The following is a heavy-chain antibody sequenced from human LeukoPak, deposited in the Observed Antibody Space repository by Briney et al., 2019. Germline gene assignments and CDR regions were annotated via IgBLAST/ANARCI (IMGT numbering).Heavy chain of an antibody. CDR1: GYTFTSYG. Sequence: ASVKVSCKASGYTFTSYGISWVRQAPGQGLEWMGWISAYNGNTNYAQKLQGRVTMPTDTSTSTAYMELRSLRSDDTAVYYCARMAGSGSYYKSWFDPWGQGTLVTVSS. J-gene: IGHJ5*02. CDR2: ISAYNGNT. D-gene: IGHD3-10*01. V-gene: IGHV1-18*04. CDR3: ARMAGSGSYYKSWFDP.